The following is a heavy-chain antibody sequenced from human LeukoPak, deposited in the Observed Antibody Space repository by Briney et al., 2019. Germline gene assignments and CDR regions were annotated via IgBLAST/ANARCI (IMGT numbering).Heavy chain of an antibody. CDR3: AKDYGKKQWPSRRPPSYFDY. CDR1: GGTFSNYA. CDR2: IIPIFGTA. V-gene: IGHV1-69*06. J-gene: IGHJ4*02. D-gene: IGHD6-19*01. Sequence: GASVKVSCKASGGTFSNYAISWVRQAPGQGLEWMGGIIPIFGTANYAQKFRGRVTITADKSTRTAYMELSSLRSEDTAVYYCAKDYGKKQWPSRRPPSYFDYWGQGTLVTVSS.